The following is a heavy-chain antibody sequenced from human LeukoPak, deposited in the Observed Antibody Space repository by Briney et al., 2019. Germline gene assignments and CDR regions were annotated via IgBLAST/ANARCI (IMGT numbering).Heavy chain of an antibody. CDR1: GYTFTGYY. CDR2: INPNSGGT. J-gene: IGHJ4*02. V-gene: IGHV1-2*02. D-gene: IGHD2-2*01. Sequence: ASVKVSCKASGYTFTGYYMHWVRQAPGQGLEWMGWINPNSGGTNYAQKFQGRVTMTRDTSISTVYMELSRLRSDDTAVYYCASTVGGMVVVVPALDYWGQGTLVTVSS. CDR3: ASTVGGMVVVVPALDY.